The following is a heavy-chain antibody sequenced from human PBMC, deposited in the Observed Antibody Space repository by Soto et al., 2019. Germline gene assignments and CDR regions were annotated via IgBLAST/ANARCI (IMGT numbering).Heavy chain of an antibody. V-gene: IGHV3-7*01. D-gene: IGHD3-10*01. CDR2: IKQDGSEK. CDR1: GFTFSSYW. J-gene: IGHJ3*02. Sequence: PGGSLRLSCAASGFTFSSYWMSWVRQAPGKGLEWVANIKQDGSEKYYVDSVKGRFTLSRDNAKNSLYLQMNSLRAEDTAVYYCARDPGIITRCDAFDIWGQGTMVTV. CDR3: ARDPGIITRCDAFDI.